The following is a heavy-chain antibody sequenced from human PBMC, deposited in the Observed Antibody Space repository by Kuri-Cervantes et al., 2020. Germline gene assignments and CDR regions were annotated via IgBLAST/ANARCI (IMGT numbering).Heavy chain of an antibody. V-gene: IGHV3-30-3*01. CDR3: ARERNYGDYLARYRVINGASDI. CDR1: GFTFSSYA. CDR2: ISYDGSNK. D-gene: IGHD4-17*01. J-gene: IGHJ3*02. Sequence: GESLKISCEASGFTFSSYAMHWVRQAPGKGLEWVAVISYDGSNKYYADSVKGRFTISRDNSKNTLYLQMNSLRAEDTAVYYCARERNYGDYLARYRVINGASDIWGQGTMVTVSS.